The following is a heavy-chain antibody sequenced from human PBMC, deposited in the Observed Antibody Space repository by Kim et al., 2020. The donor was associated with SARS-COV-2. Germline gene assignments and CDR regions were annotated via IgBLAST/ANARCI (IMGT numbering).Heavy chain of an antibody. J-gene: IGHJ4*02. D-gene: IGHD5-12*01. Sequence: SETLSLTCTVSGYSISSGYYWGWIRQPPGKGLEWIGSIYHSGSTYYNPSLKSRVTISVDTSKNQFSLKLSSVTAADTAVYYCARANSGYDNFDYWGQGTLVTVSS. CDR2: IYHSGST. CDR1: GYSISSGYY. V-gene: IGHV4-38-2*02. CDR3: ARANSGYDNFDY.